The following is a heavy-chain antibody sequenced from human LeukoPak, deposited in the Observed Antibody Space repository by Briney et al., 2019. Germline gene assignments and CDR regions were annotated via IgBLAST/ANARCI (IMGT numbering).Heavy chain of an antibody. Sequence: ASVKVSCKASGGTFSNYAISWVRQAPGQGLEWMGWINPNSGGTKYAQKFQGRVTMTRDTSISTAYMELSRLRSDDTAVYYCARAPLSGYYMDVWGKGTTVIVSS. CDR1: GGTFSNYA. J-gene: IGHJ6*03. D-gene: IGHD1-26*01. CDR3: ARAPLSGYYMDV. CDR2: INPNSGGT. V-gene: IGHV1-2*02.